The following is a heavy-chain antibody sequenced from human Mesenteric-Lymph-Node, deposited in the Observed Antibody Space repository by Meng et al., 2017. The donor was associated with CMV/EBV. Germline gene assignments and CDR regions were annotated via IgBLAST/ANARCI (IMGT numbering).Heavy chain of an antibody. V-gene: IGHV4-61*01. Sequence: SDTLSLTCTVSGGSVISGRYYWSWIRQPPGRGLEWIAYISYSGSTNYNPSLKSRVTISVDTSKNQFSLRLSSVTAADTAVYYCARTRGRLFDYWGQGTRVTVSS. CDR3: ARTRGRLFDY. CDR2: ISYSGST. J-gene: IGHJ4*01. CDR1: GGSVISGRYY.